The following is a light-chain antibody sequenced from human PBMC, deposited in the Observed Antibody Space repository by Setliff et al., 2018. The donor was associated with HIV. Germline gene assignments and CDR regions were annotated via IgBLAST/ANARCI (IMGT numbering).Light chain of an antibody. V-gene: IGLV2-14*01. CDR1: SSDLGGYNY. Sequence: QSALTQPASVSGSPGQSITISCTGTSSDLGGYNYVSWYQQHPGKAPKLMIYDVSNRPSGVSNRFSGSKSGNTASLTISGLQAEDEADYYCTSYTISSTYVFGTGTKVTVL. CDR3: TSYTISSTYV. CDR2: DVS. J-gene: IGLJ1*01.